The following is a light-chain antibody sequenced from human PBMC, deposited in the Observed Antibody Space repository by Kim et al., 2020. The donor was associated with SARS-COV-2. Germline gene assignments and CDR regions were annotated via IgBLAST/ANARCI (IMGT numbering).Light chain of an antibody. J-gene: IGLJ3*02. V-gene: IGLV7-46*01. Sequence: PGGTVTLTGESSTGTVTSGHYPYWFQQRPGQTPRTLIYDTNRKHSWTPARFSGSLLGGKAALTLSGAQPDDEADYYCLLSSNGVRVFGGGTQLTVL. CDR2: DTN. CDR1: TGTVTSGHY. CDR3: LLSSNGVRV.